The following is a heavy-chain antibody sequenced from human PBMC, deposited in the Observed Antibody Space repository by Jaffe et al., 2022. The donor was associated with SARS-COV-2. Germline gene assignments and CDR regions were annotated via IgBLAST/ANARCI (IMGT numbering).Heavy chain of an antibody. V-gene: IGHV3-48*02. D-gene: IGHD1-1*01. J-gene: IGHJ6*02. CDR3: ARERNRPSQRDYYGMDV. CDR1: GFTFSSYS. CDR2: ISSSSSTI. Sequence: EVQLVESGGGLVQPGGSLRLSCAASGFTFSSYSMNWVRQAPGKGLEWVSYISSSSSTIYYADSVKGRFTISRDNAKNSLYLQMNSLRDEDTAVYYCARERNRPSQRDYYGMDVWGQGTTVTVSS.